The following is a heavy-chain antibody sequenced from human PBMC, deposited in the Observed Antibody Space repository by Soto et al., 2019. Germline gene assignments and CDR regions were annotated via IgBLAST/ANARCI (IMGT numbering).Heavy chain of an antibody. Sequence: ASVKVSCKASGYTFTSYGISWVRQAPGQGLEWKGRISAYNGNTNYAQKHKGKVTMTTDTSTSTAYMELRSLRSDDTAVYYCARDMNRYYDILTGTFDYWGQGTLVTVSS. CDR2: ISAYNGNT. D-gene: IGHD3-9*01. CDR3: ARDMNRYYDILTGTFDY. J-gene: IGHJ4*02. V-gene: IGHV1-18*01. CDR1: GYTFTSYG.